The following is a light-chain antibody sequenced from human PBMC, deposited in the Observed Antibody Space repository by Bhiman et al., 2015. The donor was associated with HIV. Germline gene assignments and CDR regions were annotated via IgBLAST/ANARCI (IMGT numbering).Light chain of an antibody. CDR2: EVN. V-gene: IGLV2-23*02. CDR3: YSFAGSGDWV. Sequence: QPASVSGAPGQSITISCTGTSSDVGGYDYVSWYQQYPGNAPKLLIYEVNKWPSGVSSRFSGSKSGNTASLTISGLQAEDEGDYYCYSFAGSGDWVFGGGTKLTVL. CDR1: SSDVGGYDY. J-gene: IGLJ3*02.